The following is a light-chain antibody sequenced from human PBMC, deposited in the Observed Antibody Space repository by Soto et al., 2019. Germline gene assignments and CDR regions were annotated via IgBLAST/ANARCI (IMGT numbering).Light chain of an antibody. CDR2: AAT. Sequence: DIQMPQSPSSLSASVGDTVSITCRAGQTFNNYLNWYQHKPGKVPKLLIYAATALQSGVPSRFSASASGTDFTLPIINVQPEDCGTYYCQQSYTSQQTFGQGTKLEI. CDR3: QQSYTSQQT. J-gene: IGKJ2*01. CDR1: QTFNNY. V-gene: IGKV1-39*01.